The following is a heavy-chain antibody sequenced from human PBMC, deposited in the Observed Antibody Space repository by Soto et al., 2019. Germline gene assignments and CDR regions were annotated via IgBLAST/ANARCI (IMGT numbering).Heavy chain of an antibody. Sequence: GSLRLSCAASGFTFGSHAMHWVRQAPGKGLEWVAAISHDGSNKYYADSVKGRFTISRDNSKNTLYLQVNSLRAEDTAVYYCARTNSLGSSWFSVVYWGQGTLVTVSS. D-gene: IGHD6-13*01. CDR3: ARTNSLGSSWFSVVY. V-gene: IGHV3-30*04. CDR2: ISHDGSNK. J-gene: IGHJ4*02. CDR1: GFTFGSHA.